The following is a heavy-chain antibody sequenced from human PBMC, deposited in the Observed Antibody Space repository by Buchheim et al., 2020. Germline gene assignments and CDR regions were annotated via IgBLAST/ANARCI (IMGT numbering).Heavy chain of an antibody. D-gene: IGHD2/OR15-2a*01. CDR3: ARDFTGMFSIEY. CDR2: ISPDGGST. CDR1: GFTFKNYH. J-gene: IGHJ4*02. V-gene: IGHV3-30-3*01. Sequence: QVQLVESGGGVVQPGGSLTLSCAASGFTFKNYHAHWVRQAPGKGLEWVAIISPDGGSTSYADSVRGRVTLSRENSKNTLFLQMNSLRVDDTAVYYCARDFTGMFSIEYWGQGNL.